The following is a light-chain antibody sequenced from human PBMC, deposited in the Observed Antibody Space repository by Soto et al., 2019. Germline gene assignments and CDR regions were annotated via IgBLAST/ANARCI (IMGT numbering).Light chain of an antibody. V-gene: IGLV2-14*01. J-gene: IGLJ1*01. CDR1: SSDVGGYNY. Sequence: QCALTQPASGSGSPGQSITISCTGTSSDVGGYNYVSWYQQHPGKAPKLMIYDVSNRPSGVSNRFSGSKSGNTASLTISGLQAEDEADYYCSSYTSPGVFGTGTKVTVL. CDR2: DVS. CDR3: SSYTSPGV.